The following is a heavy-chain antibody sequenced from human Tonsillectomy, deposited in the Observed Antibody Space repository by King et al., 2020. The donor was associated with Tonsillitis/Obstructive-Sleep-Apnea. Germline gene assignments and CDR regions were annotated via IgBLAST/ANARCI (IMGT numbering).Heavy chain of an antibody. J-gene: IGHJ4*02. V-gene: IGHV2-70*15. CDR1: GFSLSTSGMC. CDR3: APISSGYDVFYFDY. Sequence: QFTLKESGPALVKPTQTLTLTCTFSGFSLSTSGMCVSWIRQPPGKALEWLARIDWDDDKYYSTSLKTRLTISKDTSKNQVVLTMTNMDPVDTATYYCAPISSGYDVFYFDYLGQGTLVTVSS. D-gene: IGHD5-12*01. CDR2: IDWDDDK.